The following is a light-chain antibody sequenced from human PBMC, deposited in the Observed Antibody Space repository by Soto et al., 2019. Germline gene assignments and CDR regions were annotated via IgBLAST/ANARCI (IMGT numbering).Light chain of an antibody. V-gene: IGKV3-15*01. CDR2: GAS. CDR1: QSVSSS. Sequence: EIVMTQSPATLSVSPGERATLSYRASQSVSSSLAWYQQKPGQAPRLLIYGASTRATGVPDRFSGSGSGTEFTLTISSLPSEDFAVYYCQQYNNWWTFGQGTKVEIK. CDR3: QQYNNWWT. J-gene: IGKJ1*01.